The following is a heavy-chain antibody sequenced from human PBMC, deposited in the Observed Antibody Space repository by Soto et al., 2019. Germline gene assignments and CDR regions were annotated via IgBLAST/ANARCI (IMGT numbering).Heavy chain of an antibody. D-gene: IGHD6-25*01. CDR2: IIPIFGTA. V-gene: IGHV1-69*13. J-gene: IGHJ5*02. CDR1: GGTFSSYA. CDR3: ARGGQDAARTWFDP. Sequence: ASVKVSCKASGGTFSSYAISWVRQAPGQGLEWMGGIIPIFGTANYAQKLQGRVTITADESTSTVYMDLSSLRSEDTAVYYCARGGQDAARTWFDPWGQGTLVTVSS.